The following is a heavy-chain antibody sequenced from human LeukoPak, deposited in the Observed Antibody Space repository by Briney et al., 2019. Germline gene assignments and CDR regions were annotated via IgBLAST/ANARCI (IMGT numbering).Heavy chain of an antibody. J-gene: IGHJ4*02. CDR2: MNPNSGNT. V-gene: IGHV1-8*03. D-gene: IGHD5-18*01. Sequence: ASVKVSCKASGYTFTSYDINWVRQATGQGLEWMGWMNPNSGNTGYAQKFQGRVTITRNTSISTAYMELSSLRSEDTAVYYCARDSGYSYGSGDYWGQGTLVTVSS. CDR1: GYTFTSYD. CDR3: ARDSGYSYGSGDY.